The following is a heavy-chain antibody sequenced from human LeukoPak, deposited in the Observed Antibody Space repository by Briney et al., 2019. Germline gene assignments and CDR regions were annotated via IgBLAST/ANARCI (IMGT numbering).Heavy chain of an antibody. CDR1: GFTFRNYA. V-gene: IGHV3-23*01. Sequence: GGSLRLSCAASGFTFRNYAMNWVRQAPGKGLEWVSAISADGDSTYYADSVKGRFTISRDNSKNTLYLQMNSLRPGDTAVYYCAKRRYCTSTTCHDFDYWGQRTLVTVSS. J-gene: IGHJ4*02. D-gene: IGHD2-2*01. CDR3: AKRRYCTSTTCHDFDY. CDR2: ISADGDST.